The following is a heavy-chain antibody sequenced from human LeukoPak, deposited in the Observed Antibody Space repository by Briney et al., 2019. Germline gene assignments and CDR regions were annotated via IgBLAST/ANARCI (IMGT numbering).Heavy chain of an antibody. CDR3: AQSSGWDSLKY. Sequence: ASVKVSCKASGHTFTGYYMHWVRQAPGQGLEWMGWINPNSGGTNHAQKFLGRVSMTRDTSISTAYMELSRLRSDDTAVYYCAQSSGWDSLKYWGQGTLVTVSS. J-gene: IGHJ4*02. CDR1: GHTFTGYY. V-gene: IGHV1-2*02. CDR2: INPNSGGT. D-gene: IGHD6-19*01.